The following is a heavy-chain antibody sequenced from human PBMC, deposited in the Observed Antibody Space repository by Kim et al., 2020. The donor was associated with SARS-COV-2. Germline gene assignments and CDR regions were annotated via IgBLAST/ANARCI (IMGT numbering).Heavy chain of an antibody. Sequence: DSVKGRFTISRDNSKNTLYLQMNSLRAEDTAVYYCAKEGSITMVRGVLRYWGQGTLVTVSS. CDR3: AKEGSITMVRGVLRY. V-gene: IGHV3-30*02. J-gene: IGHJ4*02. D-gene: IGHD3-10*01.